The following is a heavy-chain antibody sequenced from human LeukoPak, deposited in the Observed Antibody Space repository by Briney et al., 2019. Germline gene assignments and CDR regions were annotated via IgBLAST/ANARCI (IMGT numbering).Heavy chain of an antibody. Sequence: GRSLSPSCTLSGFTFNNYAMTWVRQAPGNGLGWVSGINWNVGRTGYADSGKGRFTISRGPATHSPCLQMSSLRAEDTALYYCAREPPRTAMARFFLDVWGKGTTVTVSS. D-gene: IGHD5-18*01. J-gene: IGHJ6*04. CDR3: AREPPRTAMARFFLDV. CDR2: INWNVGRT. V-gene: IGHV3-20*04. CDR1: GFTFNNYA.